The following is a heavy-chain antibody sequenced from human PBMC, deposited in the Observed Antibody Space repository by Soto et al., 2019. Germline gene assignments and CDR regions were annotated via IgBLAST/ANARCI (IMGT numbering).Heavy chain of an antibody. CDR1: GYTFTGYY. CDR3: ARSHDYGDYAPYDY. V-gene: IGHV1-2*04. D-gene: IGHD4-17*01. Sequence: ASVKVSCKASGYTFTGYYMHWVRQAPGQGLEWMGWINPNSGGTNYAQKFQGWVTMTRDTSISTAYMELSRLRSGDTAVYYCARSHDYGDYAPYDYWGQGTLVTVSS. CDR2: INPNSGGT. J-gene: IGHJ4*02.